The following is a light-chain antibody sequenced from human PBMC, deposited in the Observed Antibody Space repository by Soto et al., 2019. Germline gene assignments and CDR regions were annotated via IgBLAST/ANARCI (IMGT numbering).Light chain of an antibody. CDR3: QQYNNWPRT. Sequence: EIVMTQSPATLSVSPGERATLSCRASQSVSSNLAWYQQRPGQAPRLLIYDASTRATDIPARVSGSGSGTEFTLTISSPQSEDFAVYYCQQYNNWPRTFGQGTKVEIK. V-gene: IGKV3-15*01. CDR1: QSVSSN. J-gene: IGKJ1*01. CDR2: DAS.